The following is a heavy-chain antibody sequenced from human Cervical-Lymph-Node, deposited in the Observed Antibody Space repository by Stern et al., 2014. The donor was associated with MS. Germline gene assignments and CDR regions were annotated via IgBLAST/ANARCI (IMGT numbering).Heavy chain of an antibody. V-gene: IGHV3-9*01. D-gene: IGHD3-16*01. CDR1: GFKFDDFA. J-gene: IGHJ5*02. Sequence: QLVESGGGMVQPGRSLRLSCEASGFKFDDFAMHWVRQAPGKGLEWVSGLGWNSEGRGYADSVQGRFTISRDNAKTSLYLQMNSLTAEDTALYYCAKADDYAAGIDAWGQGTLVVVSS. CDR2: LGWNSEGR. CDR3: AKADDYAAGIDA.